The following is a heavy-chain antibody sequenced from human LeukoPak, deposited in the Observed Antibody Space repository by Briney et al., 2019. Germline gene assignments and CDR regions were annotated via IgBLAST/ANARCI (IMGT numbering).Heavy chain of an antibody. D-gene: IGHD3-16*01. V-gene: IGHV1-2*02. CDR2: INPDSGFT. J-gene: IGHJ4*02. CDR1: GYRFTDDY. Sequence: ASVKVSCKTSGYRFTDDYMHWVRQAPGPGLEWMGWINPDSGFTTNAPTFPGRVIMTRDTSISTAYMEVRRLRYDDTARYYCGPTPEAYTSNWSVCGEGTLVTVSP. CDR3: GPTPEAYTSNWSV.